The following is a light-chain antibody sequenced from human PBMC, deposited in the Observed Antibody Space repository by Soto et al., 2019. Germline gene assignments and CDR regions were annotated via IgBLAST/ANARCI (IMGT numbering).Light chain of an antibody. V-gene: IGKV3-20*01. Sequence: EIVLTQSPGTMSLSPGERATLSCRASQSISSSHLAWYQQKPDQTPRLLIYGASNRAPGIPDRFSGSGSGTDFTLTISRLEPEDFAVYCCQHYGNEGTFGPGTQVDLK. CDR3: QHYGNEGT. J-gene: IGKJ3*01. CDR2: GAS. CDR1: QSISSSH.